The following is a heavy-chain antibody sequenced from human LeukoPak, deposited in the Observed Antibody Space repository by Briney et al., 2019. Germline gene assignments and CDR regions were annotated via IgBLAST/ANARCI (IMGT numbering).Heavy chain of an antibody. CDR2: IGKAGDT. J-gene: IGHJ4*02. Sequence: PGGSLRLSCAASGFTFSSYDMHWVRQATGKGLEWVSGIGKAGDTYYSGSVKGRFTISRENAKNSLYLEMNSLRAGDTAVYYCTRGAAGFGFWGQGTLVTVSS. D-gene: IGHD6-13*01. CDR1: GFTFSSYD. V-gene: IGHV3-13*04. CDR3: TRGAAGFGF.